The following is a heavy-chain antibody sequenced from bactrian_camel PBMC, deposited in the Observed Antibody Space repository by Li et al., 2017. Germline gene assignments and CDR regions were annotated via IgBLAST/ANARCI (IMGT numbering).Heavy chain of an antibody. V-gene: IGHV3S53*01. CDR3: QTDLAYGGSWCPQG. CDR2: IDADGGT. D-gene: IGHD2*01. Sequence: QLVESGGGSVQTGGSLRLSCAFSGHTLYTKYCMGWFRQAPGKEREGVATIDADGGTSYADSVKGRFTISKDNIRNTLYLQMDSLKPEDTAMYTCQTDLAYGGSWCPQGRGPGTQVTVS. CDR1: GHTLYTKY. J-gene: IGHJ4*01.